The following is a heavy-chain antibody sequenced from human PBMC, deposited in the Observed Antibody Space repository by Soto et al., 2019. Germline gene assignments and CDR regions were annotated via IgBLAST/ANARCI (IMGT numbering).Heavy chain of an antibody. CDR1: GGSISSGENY. CDR2: IYYSGST. CDR3: ARVISGRYSTAGFDY. V-gene: IGHV4-30-4*01. J-gene: IGHJ4*02. Sequence: QVQLQESGPGLVKPSQTLSLTCTVSGGSISSGENYWGWIRQPLGKGLEWIGYIYYSGSTYYNLSLNSRVTISVDTSKNQFSLKLSSVTAADTAVYYCARVISGRYSTAGFDYWGQGTLVTVSS. D-gene: IGHD1-26*01.